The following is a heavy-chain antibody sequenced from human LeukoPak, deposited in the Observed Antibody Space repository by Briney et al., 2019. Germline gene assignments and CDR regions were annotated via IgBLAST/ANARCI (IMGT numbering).Heavy chain of an antibody. V-gene: IGHV1-69*13. Sequence: ASVKVSCKASGGTFSSYAISWVRQAPGQGLEWMGGIIPIFGTANYAQKFQGRVTITADESTSTAYMELSSLRSEDTAAYYCARGDYYDSSGYPGDWGQGTLVTVSS. D-gene: IGHD3-22*01. CDR2: IIPIFGTA. CDR1: GGTFSSYA. J-gene: IGHJ4*02. CDR3: ARGDYYDSSGYPGD.